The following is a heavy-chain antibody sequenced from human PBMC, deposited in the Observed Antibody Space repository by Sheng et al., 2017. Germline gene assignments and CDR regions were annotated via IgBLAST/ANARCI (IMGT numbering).Heavy chain of an antibody. D-gene: IGHD2-2*03. CDR2: IKQDGSEK. CDR3: ARESGYCSGNSCYFWFDP. Sequence: EVQLVESGGDLVQPGGSLRLSCTVSGITISSDWMSWVRQAPGKGLEWVANIKQDGSEKNYVDSVKGRFTISRDNAKNSLYLQMNSLRAEDTAVYYCARESGYCSGNSCYFWFDPWGRGTLVTVSS. V-gene: IGHV3-7*05. J-gene: IGHJ5*02. CDR1: GITISSDW.